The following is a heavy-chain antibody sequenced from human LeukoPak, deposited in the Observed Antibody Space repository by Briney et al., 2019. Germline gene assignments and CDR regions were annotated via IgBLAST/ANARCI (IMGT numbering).Heavy chain of an antibody. Sequence: XNWIRKPPGQVLEWIGYIYHSGGTNYNPSLKSRVTISLDTSKNQFSLKLSSVTAADTAVYYCARVGTYYRSLDSWGQGTLVTVSS. J-gene: IGHJ4*02. D-gene: IGHD3-10*01. CDR2: IYHSGGT. V-gene: IGHV4-59*01. CDR3: ARVGTYYRSLDS.